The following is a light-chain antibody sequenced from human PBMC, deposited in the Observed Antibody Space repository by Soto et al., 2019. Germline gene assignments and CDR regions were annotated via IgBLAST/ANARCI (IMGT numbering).Light chain of an antibody. V-gene: IGLV2-14*03. J-gene: IGLJ3*02. CDR3: SSYTRSRTLV. CDR2: EVI. Sequence: QSALTQPASVSGSPGQSITISCTGTDSDVGGYNYVSWYQQHPGKAPKLMIYEVINRPSGVSNRFSGSKSANTASLTISGLQAEDEADYYCSSYTRSRTLVFGGGTQVTVL. CDR1: DSDVGGYNY.